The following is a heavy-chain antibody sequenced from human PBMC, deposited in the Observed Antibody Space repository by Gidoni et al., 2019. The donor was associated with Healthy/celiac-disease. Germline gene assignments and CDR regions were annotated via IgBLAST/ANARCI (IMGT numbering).Heavy chain of an antibody. CDR3: ARQGPDIVVVPAAIPYYYYGMDV. CDR2: IYYSGST. CDR1: GGSISSSSYY. D-gene: IGHD2-2*01. V-gene: IGHV4-39*01. Sequence: QLQLQESGPGLVKPSETLSLTCTVSGGSISSSSYYWGWIRQPPGKGLEWIGSIYYSGSTYYNPSLKSRVTISVDTSKNQFSLKLSSVTAADTAVYYCARQGPDIVVVPAAIPYYYYGMDVWGQGTTVTVSS. J-gene: IGHJ6*02.